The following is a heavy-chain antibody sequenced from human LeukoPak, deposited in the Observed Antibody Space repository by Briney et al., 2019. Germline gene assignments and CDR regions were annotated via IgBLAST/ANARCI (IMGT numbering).Heavy chain of an antibody. V-gene: IGHV4-39*07. CDR3: ARIVAVADY. J-gene: IGHJ4*02. CDR1: GGSISSSSYY. CDR2: IYYSGST. Sequence: SETLSLTCTVSGGSISSSSYYWGWIRQPPGKGLEWIGSIYYSGSTYYNPSLKSRVTISVDTSKNQFSLKLSSVTAADTAVYYCARIVAVADYWGQRTLVTVSS. D-gene: IGHD6-19*01.